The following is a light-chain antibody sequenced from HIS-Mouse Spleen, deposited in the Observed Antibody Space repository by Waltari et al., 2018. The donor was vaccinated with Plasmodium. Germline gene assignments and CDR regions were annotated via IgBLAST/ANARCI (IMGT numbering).Light chain of an antibody. CDR1: QSVSSN. CDR2: GAS. Sequence: EIVMTQSPATLSVSPGARATLSCRASQSVSSNLAWYQQKPGQAPRLLIYGASTRATGIPARVSGSWSGTEFTLTISSLQSEDFAVYYCQQYNNWSFTFGPGTKVDIK. J-gene: IGKJ3*01. V-gene: IGKV3-15*01. CDR3: QQYNNWSFT.